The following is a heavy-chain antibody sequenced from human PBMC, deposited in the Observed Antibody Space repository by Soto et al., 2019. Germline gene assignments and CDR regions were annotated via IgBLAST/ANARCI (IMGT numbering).Heavy chain of an antibody. CDR2: MYHSGST. CDR3: ARHLTYCSAGSCYSDFPYYGMDV. V-gene: IGHV4-30-2*03. CDR1: GGSISSGGYS. D-gene: IGHD2-15*01. J-gene: IGHJ6*02. Sequence: SETLSLTCAVSGGSISSGGYSWSWIRQPPGKGLEWIGYMYHSGSTYYNPSLKSRVTISVDTSKNQFSLKLSSVTAADTAVYYCARHLTYCSAGSCYSDFPYYGMDVWGQGTTVTAP.